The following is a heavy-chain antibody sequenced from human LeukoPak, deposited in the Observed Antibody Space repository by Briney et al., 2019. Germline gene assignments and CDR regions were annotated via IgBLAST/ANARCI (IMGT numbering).Heavy chain of an antibody. Sequence: VASVKVSCKASGYTFISYGISWVRQAPGQGLEWMGWISAYNGNTNYAQKLQGRVTMTTDTSTSTAYMELRSLRSDDTAVYYCARQKLPRFLEWLLPQYNWFDPWGQGTLVTVSS. CDR1: GYTFISYG. CDR2: ISAYNGNT. CDR3: ARQKLPRFLEWLLPQYNWFDP. D-gene: IGHD3-3*01. J-gene: IGHJ5*02. V-gene: IGHV1-18*04.